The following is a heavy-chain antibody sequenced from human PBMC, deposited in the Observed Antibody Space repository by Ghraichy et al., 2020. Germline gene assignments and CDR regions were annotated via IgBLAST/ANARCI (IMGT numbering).Heavy chain of an antibody. CDR2: IGPDENK. J-gene: IGHJ4*02. CDR3: ARYPVVTAADY. Sequence: GESLNISCAASGFTFSSYWMHWVRQAPGKGLVWVSRIGPDENKSYADSVKGRFTISRDNAKNTLYLQMDSLRPEDTAVYYCARYPVVTAADYWGQVTLVTVSS. D-gene: IGHD4-23*01. CDR1: GFTFSSYW. V-gene: IGHV3-74*01.